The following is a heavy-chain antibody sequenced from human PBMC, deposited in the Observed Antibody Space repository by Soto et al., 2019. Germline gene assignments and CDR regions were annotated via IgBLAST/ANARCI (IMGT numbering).Heavy chain of an antibody. V-gene: IGHV3-21*01. CDR2: ISSSSSYI. CDR1: GFTFSSYS. Sequence: GGSLRLSCAASGFTFSSYSMNWVRQAPGKGLEWVSSISSSSSYIYYADSVKGRFTISRDNAKNSLYLQLNSLRAEDTAVYYCARGRGGAYYFDYWGQGTLVTVSS. J-gene: IGHJ4*02. CDR3: ARGRGGAYYFDY.